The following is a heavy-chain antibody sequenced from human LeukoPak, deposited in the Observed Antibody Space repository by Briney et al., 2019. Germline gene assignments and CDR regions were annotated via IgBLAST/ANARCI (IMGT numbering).Heavy chain of an antibody. CDR2: IHHSGST. CDR3: ASAPDYYDSSDYYYYYYMDV. D-gene: IGHD3-22*01. V-gene: IGHV4-4*02. CDR1: GGSISSSNW. Sequence: SETLSLTCAVSGGSISSSNWWSWVRQPPGKGLEWIGEIHHSGSTNYNPSLKSRVTISVDKSKNQFSLKLSSVTAADTAVYYCASAPDYYDSSDYYYYYYMDVWGKGTTVTVSS. J-gene: IGHJ6*03.